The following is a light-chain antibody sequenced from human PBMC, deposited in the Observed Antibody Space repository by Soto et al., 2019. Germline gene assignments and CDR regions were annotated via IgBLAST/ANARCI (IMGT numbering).Light chain of an antibody. CDR2: EAS. V-gene: IGKV1-39*01. Sequence: DIEMTQSPASLSASLGDRVTITCGASQNIRTYVNWYQQKPGRAPKLLIFEASRLQSGVPSRFSGSGSGTDFTLTITSLQPEDFEPYYCQQTYITLWTFGQGTKVDIK. CDR3: QQTYITLWT. J-gene: IGKJ1*01. CDR1: QNIRTY.